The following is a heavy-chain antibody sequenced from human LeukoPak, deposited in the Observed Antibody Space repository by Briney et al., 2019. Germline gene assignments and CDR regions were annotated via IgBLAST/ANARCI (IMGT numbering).Heavy chain of an antibody. D-gene: IGHD6-19*01. J-gene: IGHJ4*02. Sequence: SETLSLTCAVSGGSISSDYWWSWVRQPPGKGLEWIGEIYHSGTTNYNPSLKSRVTIPVDRSKNQFSLELSSVTAADTAVYYCATNSGWRFDYWGQGTLVTVSS. CDR3: ATNSGWRFDY. V-gene: IGHV4-4*02. CDR2: IYHSGTT. CDR1: GGSISSDYW.